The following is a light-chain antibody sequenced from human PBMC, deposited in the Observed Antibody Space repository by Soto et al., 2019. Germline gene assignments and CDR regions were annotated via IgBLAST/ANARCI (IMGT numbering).Light chain of an antibody. Sequence: QSALTQPASVSGSPGQSITISCTGTSSDVGGYKYVSWYQQHPGKAPKLMIYEVNNRPSGVSNRFSGSKSGKTASLTVSGLQAEDEADYYCSSFTSSSTLYVFGTGTKLTVL. V-gene: IGLV2-14*01. CDR3: SSFTSSSTLYV. CDR2: EVN. J-gene: IGLJ1*01. CDR1: SSDVGGYKY.